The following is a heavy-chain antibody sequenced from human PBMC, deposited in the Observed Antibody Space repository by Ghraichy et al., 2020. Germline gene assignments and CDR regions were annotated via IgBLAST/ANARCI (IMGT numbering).Heavy chain of an antibody. CDR1: GYTFSSFT. CDR2: ITVSGGST. J-gene: IGHJ4*02. CDR3: AKGGGHSCGYVPH. V-gene: IGHV3-23*01. D-gene: IGHD5-18*01. Sequence: GGSLRLSCAASGYTFSSFTMSWVRQAPGKGLEWVSIITVSGGSTYYADSVKGRFTVSRDNSKNTLTLQMNNRRPEDTSVYFCAKGGGHSCGYVPHWGQGSQGTGSS.